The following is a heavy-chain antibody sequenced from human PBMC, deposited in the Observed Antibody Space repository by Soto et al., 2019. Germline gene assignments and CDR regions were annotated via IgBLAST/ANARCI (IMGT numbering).Heavy chain of an antibody. CDR1: GFTVSSNY. Sequence: EVQLVESGGGLVQPGGSLRLSCAASGFTVSSNYMSWVRQAPGKGLEWVSVIYSGGSTYYADSVKGRFTISRDNSKNTLYLQMNSLRAEDTAVYYCSRVSVTTGFDPWGQGTLVTVSS. V-gene: IGHV3-66*01. D-gene: IGHD4-17*01. J-gene: IGHJ5*02. CDR2: IYSGGST. CDR3: SRVSVTTGFDP.